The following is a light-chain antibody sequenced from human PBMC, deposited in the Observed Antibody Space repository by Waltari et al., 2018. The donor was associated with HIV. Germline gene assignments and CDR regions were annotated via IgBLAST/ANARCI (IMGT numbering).Light chain of an antibody. J-gene: IGKJ1*01. CDR3: HQYYTVPWT. V-gene: IGKV4-1*01. Sequence: DIVMTQSPDSLAVSLGERATINCHSSQTIFDTFHNKTFLAWYQQKAGQPPKLLIHWASTRKSGVPDRFSGSGSGAFFSLTITSLQADDVAVYYWHQYYTVPWTFGQGTKVEIK. CDR2: WAS. CDR1: QTIFDTFHNKTF.